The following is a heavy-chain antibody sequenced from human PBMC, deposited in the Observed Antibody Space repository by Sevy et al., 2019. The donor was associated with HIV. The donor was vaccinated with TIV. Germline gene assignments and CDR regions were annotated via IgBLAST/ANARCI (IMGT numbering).Heavy chain of an antibody. V-gene: IGHV3-30*18. J-gene: IGHJ6*02. D-gene: IGHD1-26*01. Sequence: GGSLRLSCAASGFIFSTYGIHWVRQAPGKGLEWVAVISYDGSEKYYADSVRGRFTISRENSKNTLYLQMNSLRVEDTAIYYCAKMQGGSYNYYGMDVWGQGTTVTVSS. CDR1: GFIFSTYG. CDR2: ISYDGSEK. CDR3: AKMQGGSYNYYGMDV.